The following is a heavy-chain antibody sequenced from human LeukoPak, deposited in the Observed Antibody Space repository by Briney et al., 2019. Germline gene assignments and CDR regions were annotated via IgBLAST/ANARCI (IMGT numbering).Heavy chain of an antibody. D-gene: IGHD3-10*01. CDR2: IYYSWST. J-gene: IGHJ6*03. V-gene: IGHV4-39*07. Sequence: PSETLSLTCTVSDGSISSTNYYWGWIRQPPGKGLEWIGSIYYSWSTYYNPALKSRVTISVDTSKNQFSLKPSSVTAADTAVYYCARGVSLNYYGSGSYYNPRAHYYMAVWGKGTTVTVSS. CDR3: ARGVSLNYYGSGSYYNPRAHYYMAV. CDR1: DGSISSTNYY.